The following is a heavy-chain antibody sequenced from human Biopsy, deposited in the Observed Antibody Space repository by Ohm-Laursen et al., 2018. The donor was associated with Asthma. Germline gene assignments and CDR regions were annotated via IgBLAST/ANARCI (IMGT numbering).Heavy chain of an antibody. CDR3: ARTYFDFLTGQVKDVFGV. CDR2: INAGNGNT. J-gene: IGHJ3*01. D-gene: IGHD3-9*01. Sequence: VSSVKVSCKASGYTFIHYAIHWVRQAPGQRLEWMGWINAGNGNTKYSQKFQGRVSITRDTSARTAYMDLSSLRSEDTAVYYCARTYFDFLTGQVKDVFGVWGQGTMVTVSS. V-gene: IGHV1-3*01. CDR1: GYTFIHYA.